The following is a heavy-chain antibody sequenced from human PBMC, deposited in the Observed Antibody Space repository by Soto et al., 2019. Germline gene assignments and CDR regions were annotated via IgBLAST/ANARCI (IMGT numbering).Heavy chain of an antibody. CDR3: ARHEWLQPRLVTWY. CDR1: GDSIGSSTNY. V-gene: IGHV4-39*01. J-gene: IGHJ4*02. CDR2: IYHSGNT. Sequence: SETLSLTCSVSGDSIGSSTNYWGWIRQPPGKGLEWIGTIYHSGNTYYNPTLKSRVAISVDMSKNQFSLRLNSVTAADTAVYYCARHEWLQPRLVTWYCGQGALVTVSS. D-gene: IGHD5-12*01.